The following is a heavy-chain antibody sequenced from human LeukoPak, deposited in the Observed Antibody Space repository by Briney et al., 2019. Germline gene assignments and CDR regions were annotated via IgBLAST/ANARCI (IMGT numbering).Heavy chain of an antibody. D-gene: IGHD6-13*01. CDR1: GGSFSGYY. CDR2: INHSGST. V-gene: IGHV4-34*01. J-gene: IGHJ6*03. CDR3: ARTILIAAAGTGYYYMDV. Sequence: SETLFLTCAVYGGSFSGYYWSWIRQPPGKGLEWIGEINHSGSTNYNPSLKSRVTISVDTSKNQFSLKLSSVTAADTAVYYCARTILIAAAGTGYYYMDVWGKGTTVTVSS.